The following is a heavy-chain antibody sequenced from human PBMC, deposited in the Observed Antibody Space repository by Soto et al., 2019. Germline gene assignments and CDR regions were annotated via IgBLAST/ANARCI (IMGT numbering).Heavy chain of an antibody. CDR3: ARERSIFDMVRGYYYYYGMDV. CDR1: GGSISSGDYY. V-gene: IGHV4-30-4*01. D-gene: IGHD3-10*01. CDR2: IYYSGST. Sequence: PSETLSLTCTVSGGSISSGDYYWSWIRQPPGKGLEWIGYIYYSGSTYYNPSLKSRVTISVDTSKNQFSLKLSSVTAADTAVYYCARERSIFDMVRGYYYYYGMDVWGQGTTVTVSS. J-gene: IGHJ6*02.